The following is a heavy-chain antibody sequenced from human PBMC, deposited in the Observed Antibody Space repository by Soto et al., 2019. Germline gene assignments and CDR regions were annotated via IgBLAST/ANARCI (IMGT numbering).Heavy chain of an antibody. Sequence: GGSLRLSCAASGFTVSSNYMSWVRQAPGKGLEWVSVIYSGGSTYYADSVKGRFTISRHNSKNTLYLQMNSPRAEDTAVYYCARVRYDYIWGSLEGAFDIWGQGTMVTVSS. CDR3: ARVRYDYIWGSLEGAFDI. CDR1: GFTVSSNY. V-gene: IGHV3-53*04. J-gene: IGHJ3*02. D-gene: IGHD3-16*01. CDR2: IYSGGST.